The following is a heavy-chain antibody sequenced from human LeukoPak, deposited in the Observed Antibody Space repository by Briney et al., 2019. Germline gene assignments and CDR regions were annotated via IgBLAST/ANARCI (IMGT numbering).Heavy chain of an antibody. D-gene: IGHD1-1*01. V-gene: IGHV4-61*02. CDR1: GGSISSGSYY. CDR2: IYTSGST. J-gene: IGHJ3*02. CDR3: ARAERRVSNAFDI. Sequence: SETLSLTCTVSGGSISSGSYYWSWIRQPAGKGLEWIGRIYTSGSTNYNPSLKSRATISVDTSKNQFSLKLSSVTAADTAVYYCARAERRVSNAFDIWGQGTMVTGSS.